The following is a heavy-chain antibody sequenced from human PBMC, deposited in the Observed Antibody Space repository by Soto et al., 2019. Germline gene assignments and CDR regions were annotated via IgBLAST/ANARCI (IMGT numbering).Heavy chain of an antibody. V-gene: IGHV1-18*01. CDR2: ISAYNGNT. CDR3: ARTPNYYDSSGYPMPDAFDI. J-gene: IGHJ3*02. CDR1: GYTFTSYG. Sequence: ASLKVSRKASGYTFTSYGISWVRQDPGQGLEWMGWISAYNGNTNYAQKLQGRDTMTTDTSTSTAYMELRSLRSDDTAVYYCARTPNYYDSSGYPMPDAFDIWGQGTMVTVSS. D-gene: IGHD3-22*01.